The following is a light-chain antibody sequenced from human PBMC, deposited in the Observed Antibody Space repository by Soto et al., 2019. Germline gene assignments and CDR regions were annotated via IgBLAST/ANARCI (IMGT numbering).Light chain of an antibody. CDR2: DVS. J-gene: IGLJ1*01. CDR1: SSDVGGYNY. V-gene: IGLV2-14*01. CDR3: SSYTSSTRWV. Sequence: QSALTQPASVSGSPGQSITISCTGTSSDVGGYNYVSWYQQHPGKAPKLMIYDVSNRPSGVSNRFSGSKSGNTASLTISGLQAEDEAAYYCSSYTSSTRWVFGTGTKVTVL.